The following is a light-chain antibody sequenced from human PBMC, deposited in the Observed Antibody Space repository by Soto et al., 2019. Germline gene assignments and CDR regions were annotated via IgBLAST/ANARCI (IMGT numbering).Light chain of an antibody. Sequence: DAVLTQSPLSLPVTLGQPAAISCRSSQSLVYSNGNAYLIWVQQRPGQSPRRLISQVSTRDAGVTDRFSGSGSGTYFTLTISRVEDDDVGLYYCLQGTHWPWTFGQGTKVEIK. CDR2: QVS. CDR3: LQGTHWPWT. J-gene: IGKJ1*01. V-gene: IGKV2-30*01. CDR1: QSLVYSNGNAY.